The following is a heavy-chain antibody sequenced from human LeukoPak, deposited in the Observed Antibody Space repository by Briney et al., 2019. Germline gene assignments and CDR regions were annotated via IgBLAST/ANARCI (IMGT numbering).Heavy chain of an antibody. V-gene: IGHV3-66*01. D-gene: IGHD3-3*01. CDR3: ASTSSRHYDFWSGSTDY. CDR2: IYSGGST. CDR1: GFTVSSNY. J-gene: IGHJ4*02. Sequence: GGSLRLSCAASGFTVSSNYMSLVRQAPGKGLEWVSVIYSGGSTYYADSVKGRFTISRDNSKNTLYLQMNSLRAEDTAVYYCASTSSRHYDFWSGSTDYWGQGTLVTVSS.